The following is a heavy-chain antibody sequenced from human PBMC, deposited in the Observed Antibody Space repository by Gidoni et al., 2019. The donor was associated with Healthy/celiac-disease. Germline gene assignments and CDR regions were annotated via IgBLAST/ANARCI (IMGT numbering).Heavy chain of an antibody. D-gene: IGHD6-19*01. J-gene: IGHJ2*01. CDR1: GSTLRSYA. V-gene: IGHV3-30-3*01. Sequence: QVQLVESGGGGVQPGRSLRLSCAAPGSTLRSYAMHWVRQAPGKGLEWVAVISYDGSNKSYADSVKGRFTISRDNSKNTLYLQMNSLRAEDTAVYYCARDKQCLSNWYFDLWGRGTLVTVSS. CDR3: ARDKQCLSNWYFDL. CDR2: ISYDGSNK.